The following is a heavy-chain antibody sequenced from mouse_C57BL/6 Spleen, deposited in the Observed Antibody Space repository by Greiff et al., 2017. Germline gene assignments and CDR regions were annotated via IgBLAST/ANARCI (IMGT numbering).Heavy chain of an antibody. D-gene: IGHD2-4*01. J-gene: IGHJ3*01. Sequence: QVQLKESGPELVKPGASVKISCKASGYAFSSSWMNWVKQRPGKGLEWIGRIYPGDGDTNYNGKFKGKATLTADKSSSTAYMQLSSLTSEDSAVYFCARRSRYYDYEGFAYWGQGTLVTVSA. V-gene: IGHV1-82*01. CDR1: GYAFSSSW. CDR2: IYPGDGDT. CDR3: ARRSRYYDYEGFAY.